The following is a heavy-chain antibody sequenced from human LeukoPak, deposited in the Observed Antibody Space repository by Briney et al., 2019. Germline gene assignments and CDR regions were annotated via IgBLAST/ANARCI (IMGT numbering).Heavy chain of an antibody. CDR2: INSDGSST. J-gene: IGHJ4*02. V-gene: IGHV3-74*01. D-gene: IGHD3-22*01. Sequence: PGGSLRLSCAASGFTFSSYWMHWVRQAPGKGLVWVSRINSDGSSTSYADSVKGRFTISRDNAKNTLYLQMNSLRAEDTAVYYCARVAYYYDSSGYYIPPHFDYWGQGTLVTVSS. CDR1: GFTFSSYW. CDR3: ARVAYYYDSSGYYIPPHFDY.